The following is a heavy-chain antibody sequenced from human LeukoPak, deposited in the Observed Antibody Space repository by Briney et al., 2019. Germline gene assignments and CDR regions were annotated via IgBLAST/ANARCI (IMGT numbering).Heavy chain of an antibody. V-gene: IGHV3-23*01. Sequence: QAGGSLRLSCAASGFTFSIYAMSWVRQAPGKGLEWVSAISGSGGSTYYADSVKGRFTISRDNSKNTLYLQMNSLRAEDTAVYYSAKGSRGYCSSTSCHRLTWGQGTLVTVSS. CDR1: GFTFSIYA. D-gene: IGHD2-2*01. CDR2: ISGSGGST. CDR3: AKGSRGYCSSTSCHRLT. J-gene: IGHJ5*02.